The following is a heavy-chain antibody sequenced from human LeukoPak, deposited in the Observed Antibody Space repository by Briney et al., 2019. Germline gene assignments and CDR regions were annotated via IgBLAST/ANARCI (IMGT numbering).Heavy chain of an antibody. V-gene: IGHV4-39*01. D-gene: IGHD3-22*01. Sequence: PSETLSLTCTVYGGSISSSSYHWGWIRQPPGKGLEWIVSIYYSGSTYYNPSLKSRVTISVETSKNQFSLKLRSVTAADTAVYYCASGYDSSAYQPFIDYWGQGTLVTVSS. J-gene: IGHJ4*02. CDR3: ASGYDSSAYQPFIDY. CDR2: IYYSGST. CDR1: GGSISSSSYH.